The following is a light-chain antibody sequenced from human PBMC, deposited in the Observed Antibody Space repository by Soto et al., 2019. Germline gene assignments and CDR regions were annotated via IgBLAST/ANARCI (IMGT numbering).Light chain of an antibody. CDR1: SSDVGGYKY. J-gene: IGLJ2*01. CDR2: DVS. CDR3: SSYTSSSTLV. Sequence: QSALTQPASVSGSPGQSITISCTGTSSDVGGYKYVSWYQQHPGKAPKFMIYDVSNRPSGVSNRFSGSKSGNTASLTISGLQAEDEADYYCSSYTSSSTLVFGGGTKLTVL. V-gene: IGLV2-14*01.